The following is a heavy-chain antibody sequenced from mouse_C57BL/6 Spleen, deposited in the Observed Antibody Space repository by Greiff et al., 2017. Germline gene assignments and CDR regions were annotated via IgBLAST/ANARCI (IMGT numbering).Heavy chain of an antibody. CDR1: GYTFTSYW. V-gene: IGHV1-69*01. J-gene: IGHJ2*01. CDR2: IDPSDSYT. Sequence: LQPGAELVMPGASVKLSCKASGYTFTSYWMHWVKQRPGQGLEWIGEIDPSDSYTNYNQKFKGKSTLTVDKSSSTAYMQLSSLTSEDSAVYYCARAYGSSFDYWGQGTTLTVSS. CDR3: ARAYGSSFDY. D-gene: IGHD1-1*01.